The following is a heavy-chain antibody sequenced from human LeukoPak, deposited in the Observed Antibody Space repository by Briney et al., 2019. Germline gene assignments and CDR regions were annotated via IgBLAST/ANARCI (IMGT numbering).Heavy chain of an antibody. Sequence: ASVKVSCKASRYIFTNYAINWVRQAPGQGLEWMGWINTNTGKPTYAQGFTGRFVFSLDTSVSTAYLQISGLKAQDAAFYYCAREEYYDTSASTNFDYWGQGTLVTVSS. D-gene: IGHD3-22*01. J-gene: IGHJ4*02. CDR3: AREEYYDTSASTNFDY. CDR2: INTNTGKP. CDR1: RYIFTNYA. V-gene: IGHV7-4-1*02.